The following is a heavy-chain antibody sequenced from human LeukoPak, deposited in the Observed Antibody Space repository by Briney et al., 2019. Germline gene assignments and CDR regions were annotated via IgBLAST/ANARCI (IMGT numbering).Heavy chain of an antibody. J-gene: IGHJ4*02. D-gene: IGHD6-19*01. Sequence: SETLSLTCTVSGGSISSYYWSWIRQPPGKGLEWIWYIYYSGSTNYNPSLKSRVTISVDTSKNQFSLKLSSVTAADTAVYYCATIERSGWYVSYWGQGTLVTVSS. CDR2: IYYSGST. CDR3: ATIERSGWYVSY. CDR1: GGSISSYY. V-gene: IGHV4-59*01.